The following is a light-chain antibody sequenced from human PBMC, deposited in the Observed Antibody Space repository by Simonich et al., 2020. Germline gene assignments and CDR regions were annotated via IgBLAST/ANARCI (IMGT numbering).Light chain of an antibody. CDR2: EGS. Sequence: QSALTQPASVSGSPGQSITISCTGTSRDVGSYTLVSWYQQHPGKAHKLMNYEGSKRPSGVSNRFSGSKSGNTASLAISGLQAEDEADYYCCSYAGSSTLVFGGGTKLTVL. CDR3: CSYAGSSTLV. J-gene: IGLJ3*02. CDR1: SRDVGSYTL. V-gene: IGLV2-23*01.